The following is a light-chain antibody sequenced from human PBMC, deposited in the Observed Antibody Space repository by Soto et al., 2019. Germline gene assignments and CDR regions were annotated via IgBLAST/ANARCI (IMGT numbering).Light chain of an antibody. CDR1: QTVSTNY. V-gene: IGKV3-20*01. Sequence: EIVLTQSPGTLSLSPGERATVSCRASQTVSTNYLAWYQQKPGQAPRLLIYGASSRATGIPDRFSGSGSGTEFTLTISSLQSEDFAVYYCQQYNNWPPAFGQGTKVDIK. J-gene: IGKJ1*01. CDR3: QQYNNWPPA. CDR2: GAS.